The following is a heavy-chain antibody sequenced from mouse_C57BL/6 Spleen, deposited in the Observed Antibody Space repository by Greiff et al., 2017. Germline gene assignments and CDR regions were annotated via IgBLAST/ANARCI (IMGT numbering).Heavy chain of an antibody. V-gene: IGHV1-52*01. Sequence: QVQLPQPGAELVRPGSSVKLSCKASGYTFTSYWMHWVKQRPIQGLEWIGNIDPSDSETHYNQKFKDKATLTVDKSSSTAYMQLSSLTSEDSAVYYCAAGRGNWDDFDYWGQGTTLTVSS. D-gene: IGHD4-1*01. CDR2: IDPSDSET. J-gene: IGHJ2*01. CDR3: AAGRGNWDDFDY. CDR1: GYTFTSYW.